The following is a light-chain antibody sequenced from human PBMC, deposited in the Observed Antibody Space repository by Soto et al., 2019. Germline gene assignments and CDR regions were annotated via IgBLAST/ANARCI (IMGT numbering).Light chain of an antibody. CDR3: QQYYDWPVT. CDR1: QSFSNN. V-gene: IGKV3-15*01. J-gene: IGKJ1*01. Sequence: ETVMTQSPATLSVSPGERATLSCRASQSFSNNLAWYQQRPGQAPRLLIYGASTRATGVPARFSGSGSGTEFTLTISHLQSEDFAVYFCQQYYDWPVTFGPGTKVE. CDR2: GAS.